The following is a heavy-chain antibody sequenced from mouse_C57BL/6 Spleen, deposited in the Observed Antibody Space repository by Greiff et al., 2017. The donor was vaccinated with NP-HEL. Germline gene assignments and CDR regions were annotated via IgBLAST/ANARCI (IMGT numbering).Heavy chain of an antibody. CDR1: GFTFTDYY. D-gene: IGHD2-3*01. V-gene: IGHV7-3*01. CDR2: IRNKANGYTT. Sequence: EVQLVESGGGLVQPGGSLSLSCAASGFTFTDYYMSWVRQPPGKALEWLGFIRNKANGYTTEYSASVKGRFTISRDNSQSILYLQMNALRAEDSATYYCARGDGYYYYFDYWGQGTTLTVSS. J-gene: IGHJ2*01. CDR3: ARGDGYYYYFDY.